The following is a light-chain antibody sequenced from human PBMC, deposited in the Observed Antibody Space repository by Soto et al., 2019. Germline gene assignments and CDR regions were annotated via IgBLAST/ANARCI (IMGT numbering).Light chain of an antibody. J-gene: IGLJ1*01. CDR2: EVI. CDR3: CSYAGSSVYV. V-gene: IGLV2-23*02. Sequence: QSVVAQVAPLSGSPGQSITISCTGTSSDVGTFNLFSWYQQHPGKAPRIMFYEVIKRPSGVSNRFSGSKSGNTASLTISGLQAEDEADYYCCSYAGSSVYVFGTGTKVTVL. CDR1: SSDVGTFNL.